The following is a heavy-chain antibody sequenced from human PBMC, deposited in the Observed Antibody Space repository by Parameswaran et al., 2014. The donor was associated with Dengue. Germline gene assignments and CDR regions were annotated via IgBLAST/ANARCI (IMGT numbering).Heavy chain of an antibody. D-gene: IGHD6-19*01. V-gene: IGHV7-4-1*02. J-gene: IGHJ3*02. CDR2: INTNTGNP. Sequence: WVRQAPGQGLEWMGWINTNTGNPTYAQGFTGRFVFSLDTSVSTAYLQISSLKAEDTAVYYCARKDSDSATIAVAGTGCAFDIWGQGTMVTVSS. CDR3: ARKDSDSATIAVAGTGCAFDI.